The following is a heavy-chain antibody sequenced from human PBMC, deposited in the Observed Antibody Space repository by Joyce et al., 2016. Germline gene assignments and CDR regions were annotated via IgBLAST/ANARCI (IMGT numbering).Heavy chain of an antibody. CDR3: AKWASRFSSGWYFDH. CDR2: ISHDGGNK. D-gene: IGHD6-19*01. CDR1: GFTFSDYA. V-gene: IGHV3-30*18. J-gene: IGHJ4*02. Sequence: QVQLVASGGGVVQPGTSLKLTCKTSGFTFSDYAIHWVRQAPGKGMEWVAVISHDGGNKHYAESVKGRFSVSRDNSKNTVYLQMNNLGSEDTAVFFCAKWASRFSSGWYFDHWGQGTLVLVSA.